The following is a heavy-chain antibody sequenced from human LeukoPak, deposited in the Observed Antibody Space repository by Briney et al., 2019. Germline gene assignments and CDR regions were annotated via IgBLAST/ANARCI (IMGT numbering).Heavy chain of an antibody. J-gene: IGHJ4*02. V-gene: IGHV1-2*02. CDR2: INPNSGGT. CDR1: GYTFTGYY. CDR3: ARAPTYYYGSGSYYGDY. D-gene: IGHD3-10*01. Sequence: GASVKVSCKASGYTFTGYYMHWVRRAPGQGLEWMGWINPNSGGTNYAQKFQGRVTMTRDTSISTAYMELSRLRSDDTAVYYCARAPTYYYGSGSYYGDYWGQGTLVTVSS.